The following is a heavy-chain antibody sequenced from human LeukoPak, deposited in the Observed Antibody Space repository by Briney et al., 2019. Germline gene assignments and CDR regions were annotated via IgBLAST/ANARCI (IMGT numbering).Heavy chain of an antibody. CDR2: IRNDGSNK. J-gene: IGHJ4*02. V-gene: IGHV3-30*02. Sequence: SGGSLRLSCGASGFSFSVYGMHWVRQAPAKGLEWVAFIRNDGSNKYYADSVKGRFTVSRDNSKNTLYLQIGSLRPEDTALYYCAKDQSSFCSRSSCYALHYWGQGTLVTVSS. CDR1: GFSFSVYG. CDR3: AKDQSSFCSRSSCYALHY. D-gene: IGHD2-2*01.